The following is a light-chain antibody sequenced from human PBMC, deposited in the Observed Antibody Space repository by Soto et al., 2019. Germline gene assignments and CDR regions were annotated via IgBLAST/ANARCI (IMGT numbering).Light chain of an antibody. CDR1: SSDVGGYNF. CDR2: DVN. V-gene: IGLV2-14*03. J-gene: IGLJ1*01. Sequence: QSVLTQPASVSGSPGQSITISCTGTSSDVGGYNFVSWYQHHPGKALKLMIYDVNNRPSGVSNRFSGSKSVNTASLTISGLQTEDEADYYCSSYTTGSTLVFGTGTKAPS. CDR3: SSYTTGSTLV.